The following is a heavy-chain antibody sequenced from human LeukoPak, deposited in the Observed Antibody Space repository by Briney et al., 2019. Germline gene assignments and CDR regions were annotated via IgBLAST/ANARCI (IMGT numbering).Heavy chain of an antibody. J-gene: IGHJ4*02. Sequence: ASVKLSCKASGYTFTGYYMHWVRQAPGQGLEWMGWINPNGGGTNYAQKFQGRVTMTRDTSISTAYMELSRLRSDDTAVYYCARAPYYYDSSGYYRQFDYWGQGTLVTVSS. CDR2: INPNGGGT. CDR1: GYTFTGYY. D-gene: IGHD3-22*01. V-gene: IGHV1-2*02. CDR3: ARAPYYYDSSGYYRQFDY.